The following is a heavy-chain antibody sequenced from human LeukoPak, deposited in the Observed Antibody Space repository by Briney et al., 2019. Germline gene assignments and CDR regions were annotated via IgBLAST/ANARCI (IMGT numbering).Heavy chain of an antibody. D-gene: IGHD5-18*01. Sequence: SETLSPTCTVSGGSISSYYWSWIRQPAGKGLEWIGRIYTSGSTNYNPSLKSRVTISVDTSKNQFSLELSSVTAADTAVYYCARTVSSYGAEHWAYFDYWGQGALVTVSA. CDR3: ARTVSSYGAEHWAYFDY. CDR1: GGSISSYY. J-gene: IGHJ4*02. V-gene: IGHV4-4*07. CDR2: IYTSGST.